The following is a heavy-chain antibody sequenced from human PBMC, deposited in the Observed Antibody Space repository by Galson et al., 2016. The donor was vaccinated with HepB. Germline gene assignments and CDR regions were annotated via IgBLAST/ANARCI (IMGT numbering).Heavy chain of an antibody. CDR2: TNSDGTST. CDR1: GFTVSSYW. Sequence: SLRLSCAASGFTVSSYWIHWVRQAPGKGLVWVSRTNSDGTSTSYADSVKGRFTISRDNAKNTLFLQMNSLRAEDTAVYYCASPHISSRYANDAFHIWGQGALVTVSS. V-gene: IGHV3-74*01. D-gene: IGHD6-13*01. CDR3: ASPHISSRYANDAFHI. J-gene: IGHJ3*02.